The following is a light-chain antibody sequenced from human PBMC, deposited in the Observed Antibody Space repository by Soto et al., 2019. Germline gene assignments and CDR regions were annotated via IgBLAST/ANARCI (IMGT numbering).Light chain of an antibody. J-gene: IGKJ2*01. CDR1: QSVSSNY. Sequence: EIVLTQSPGTLSLSPGERATLSCRASQSVSSNYLAWYQQRHGQAPRVLIYGASSRATGIPDRFSGSGSGTDFTLTISRLEPEDFAVYFCHPYGNSPPNTFGQGTKVEI. CDR2: GAS. CDR3: HPYGNSPPNT. V-gene: IGKV3-20*01.